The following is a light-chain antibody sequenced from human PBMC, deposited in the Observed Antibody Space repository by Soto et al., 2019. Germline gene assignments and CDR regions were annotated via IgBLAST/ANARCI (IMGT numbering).Light chain of an antibody. CDR1: QSVSSNY. CDR2: GES. V-gene: IGKV3-20*01. CDR3: QQYGSLPLT. Sequence: EIVLTQSPGTLSLSPGERVTLSCRASQSVSSNYLAWYLQQPGQPPKLFIYGESFSPPGIADRFSGSGSGTGFSLTISRLEPENLAVYYCQQYGSLPLTFGGGTMVDIK. J-gene: IGKJ4*01.